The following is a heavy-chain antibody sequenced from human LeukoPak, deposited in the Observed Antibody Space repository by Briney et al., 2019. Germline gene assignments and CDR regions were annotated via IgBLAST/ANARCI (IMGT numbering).Heavy chain of an antibody. CDR2: INSDGSTT. D-gene: IGHD3-16*02. CDR3: AMVTFGGVIVY. Sequence: GGSLRLSCAASGFTFSSYWMHWVRQVLGKGLVWVSRINSDGSTTDYADSVKGRFTISRDNAKNSVYLQMNSLRVEDTAVYYCAMVTFGGVIVYWGQGTLVTVSS. CDR1: GFTFSSYW. V-gene: IGHV3-74*01. J-gene: IGHJ4*02.